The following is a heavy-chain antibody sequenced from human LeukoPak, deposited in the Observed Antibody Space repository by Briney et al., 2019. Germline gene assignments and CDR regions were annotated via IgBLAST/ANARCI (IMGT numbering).Heavy chain of an antibody. Sequence: SETLSLTCTVSGGSISSSTYYWGWIRQPPGKGLGWIGSIYYSGSTYSNPSLKSRVTISVDTSKNQFSLKLSSVTAADTAVYYCARHQRPLDYWGQGILVTVSS. V-gene: IGHV4-39*01. CDR2: IYYSGST. CDR1: GGSISSSTYY. CDR3: ARHQRPLDY. J-gene: IGHJ4*02. D-gene: IGHD6-25*01.